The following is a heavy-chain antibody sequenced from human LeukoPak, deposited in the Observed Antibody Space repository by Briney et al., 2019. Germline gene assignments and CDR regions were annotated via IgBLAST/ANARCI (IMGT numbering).Heavy chain of an antibody. D-gene: IGHD2-21*02. CDR3: TTVSLAYCGGDCYPDYFDY. V-gene: IGHV3-15*01. CDR2: IKSKTDGGTT. J-gene: IGHJ4*02. CDR1: GFTFSSYA. Sequence: GGSLRLSCAASGFTFSSYAMSWVRQAPGKGLEWVGRIKSKTDGGTTDYAAPVKGRFTISRDDSKNTLYLQMNSLKTEDTAVYYCTTVSLAYCGGDCYPDYFDYWGQGTLVTVSS.